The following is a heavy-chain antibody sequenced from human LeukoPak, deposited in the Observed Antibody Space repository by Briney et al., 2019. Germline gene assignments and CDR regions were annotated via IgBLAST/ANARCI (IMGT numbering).Heavy chain of an antibody. CDR3: AKVRANRFASFDY. CDR1: GFTFSFYG. J-gene: IGHJ4*02. CDR2: ISGSGGTT. Sequence: SGGTLRLSCAASGFTFSFYGMSWVRQAPGKGLEWVSGISGSGGTTYYADAVKGRFTISRDNSKLTLYLQMNSLRAELTAVYYCAKVRANRFASFDYWGQGTLVTVSS. D-gene: IGHD1/OR15-1a*01. V-gene: IGHV3-23*01.